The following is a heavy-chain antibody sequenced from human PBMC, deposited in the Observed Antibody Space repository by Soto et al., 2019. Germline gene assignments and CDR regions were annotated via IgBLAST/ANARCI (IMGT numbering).Heavy chain of an antibody. CDR1: GYSFTRYW. V-gene: IGHV5-10-1*01. CDR3: ARLPLAAADFDY. Sequence: GESLKISCKGSGYSFTRYWITWVRQMPGKGLEWMGRIDPSDSYTNYSPPFQGHVTISAGKSISTAYLQWSSLKASDTAMYYCARLPLAAADFDYWGQGTLVTVSS. CDR2: IDPSDSYT. D-gene: IGHD6-13*01. J-gene: IGHJ4*02.